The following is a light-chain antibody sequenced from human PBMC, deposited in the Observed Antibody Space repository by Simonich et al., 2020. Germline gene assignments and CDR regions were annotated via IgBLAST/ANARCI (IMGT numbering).Light chain of an antibody. Sequence: QSALTQPASVSGSPGQSITISCTGTSSDVGGYNSVSWYQQHPGKAPKLMIYDVSKRPSGVSNLFSGSKSGNTASLTISGLQAEDEADYYCSSYTSSSWVFGGGTKLTVL. J-gene: IGLJ3*02. V-gene: IGLV2-14*01. CDR1: SSDVGGYNS. CDR2: DVS. CDR3: SSYTSSSWV.